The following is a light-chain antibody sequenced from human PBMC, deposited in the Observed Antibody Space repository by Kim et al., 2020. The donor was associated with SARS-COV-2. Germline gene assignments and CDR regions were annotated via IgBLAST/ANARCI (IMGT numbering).Light chain of an antibody. V-gene: IGKV1-39*01. CDR1: QAISSY. Sequence: DSVGDIVTSPCRASQAISSYLDWYQHKPGKAPKLLIYAASNLQRGAPSRFTGSGSETDFTLTISSLQPEDFATYYCQQTYSASQTFGQGTKVDIK. J-gene: IGKJ1*01. CDR2: AAS. CDR3: QQTYSASQT.